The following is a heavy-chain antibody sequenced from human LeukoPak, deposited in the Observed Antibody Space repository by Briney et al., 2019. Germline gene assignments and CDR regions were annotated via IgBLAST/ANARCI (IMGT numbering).Heavy chain of an antibody. V-gene: IGHV1-2*02. CDR3: VRERASSYYYDSSGYPDY. J-gene: IGHJ4*02. D-gene: IGHD3-22*01. Sequence: ASVKVSCKASGYTFTGYYMHWVRQAPGQGLEWMGWINPNSGGTNYAQKFQGRVTMTRDTSISTAYMELSRLRSDDTAVYYCVRERASSYYYDSSGYPDYWGQGTLVTVSS. CDR2: INPNSGGT. CDR1: GYTFTGYY.